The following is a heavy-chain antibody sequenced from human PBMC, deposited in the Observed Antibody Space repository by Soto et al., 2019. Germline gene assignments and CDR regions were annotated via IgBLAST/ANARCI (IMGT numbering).Heavy chain of an antibody. CDR1: GYTFTGYY. CDR3: ARDYANPRAVFVY. V-gene: IGHV1-2*04. D-gene: IGHD3-16*01. Sequence: GASVKVSCKASGYTFTGYYMHWVRQAPGQGLEWMGWINPNSGGTNYAQKFQGWVTMTRDTSISTAYMELSSLRSEDTAVYYCARDYANPRAVFVYWGRGTPVPVSS. CDR2: INPNSGGT. J-gene: IGHJ4*02.